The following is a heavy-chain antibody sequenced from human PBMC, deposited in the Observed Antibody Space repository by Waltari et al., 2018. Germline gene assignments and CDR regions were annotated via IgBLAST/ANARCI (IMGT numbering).Heavy chain of an antibody. CDR2: INAGKDNT. V-gene: IGHV1-3*01. CDR3: ARLKGFRHLYGMDV. Sequence: QVQLVQSGAEVKKPGASVKVSCKASGYTFTSYAMHWVRQAPGQRMEWMGWINAGKDNTNHSQKCQGRATSTRDTSASKAYIGLSSLRSEDTAVYYCARLKGFRHLYGMDVWGQGTTVTVSS. CDR1: GYTFTSYA. J-gene: IGHJ6*02.